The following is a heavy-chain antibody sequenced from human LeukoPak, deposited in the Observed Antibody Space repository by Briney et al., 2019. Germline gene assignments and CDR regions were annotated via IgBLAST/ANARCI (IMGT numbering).Heavy chain of an antibody. Sequence: GGSLRLSCAASGFTFSSYAMSWVRQAPGKGLEWVSAISGSGGSTYYADSVKGRFTISRDNSKNTLYLQMSSLRAEDTAVYYCAHSLLRFLEWLPFYYMDVWGKGTTVTVSS. D-gene: IGHD3-3*01. V-gene: IGHV3-23*01. CDR3: AHSLLRFLEWLPFYYMDV. CDR1: GFTFSSYA. CDR2: ISGSGGST. J-gene: IGHJ6*03.